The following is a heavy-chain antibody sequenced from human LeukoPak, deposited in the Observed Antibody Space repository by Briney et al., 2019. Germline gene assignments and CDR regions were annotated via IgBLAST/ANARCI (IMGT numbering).Heavy chain of an antibody. Sequence: GSLRLSFTASGFTFSSYSMNWVRQAPGKGLGWVSSISISSSYIIYANSGKGELTIPENNAKNSLYLQMNTRGAEDTAVYYGAGAPGYRHWGQGTLVTVSS. V-gene: IGHV3-21*01. CDR2: ISISSSYI. D-gene: IGHD5-12*01. CDR3: AGAPGYRH. J-gene: IGHJ4*02. CDR1: GFTFSSYS.